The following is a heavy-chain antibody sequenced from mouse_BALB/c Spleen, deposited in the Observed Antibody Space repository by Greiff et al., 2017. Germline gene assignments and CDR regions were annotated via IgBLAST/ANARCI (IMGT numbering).Heavy chain of an antibody. CDR1: GDSITSGY. CDR2: ISYSGST. Sequence: EVQLQESGPSLVKPSQTLSLTCSVTGDSITSGYWNWIRKFPGNKLEYMGYISYSGSTYYNPSLKSRISITRDTSKNQYYLQLNSVTTEDTATYYGARLDYGRLAWFAYWGQGTLVTVSA. V-gene: IGHV3-8*02. CDR3: ARLDYGRLAWFAY. D-gene: IGHD1-1*01. J-gene: IGHJ3*01.